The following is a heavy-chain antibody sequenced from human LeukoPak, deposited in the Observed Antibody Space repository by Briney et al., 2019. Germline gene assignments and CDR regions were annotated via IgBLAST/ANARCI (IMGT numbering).Heavy chain of an antibody. D-gene: IGHD3-16*01. V-gene: IGHV3-23*01. CDR1: RFTFSSYC. Sequence: AGGSLRLSCAASRFTFSSYCMSWVRQPPGKGLEWVSCISGSGGTTYYADSVKGRFTISRDNSKNTLYLQMNSLRAEDTAVYYCAKSFWWFGGFSPFDIWGQGTMVTVSS. CDR2: ISGSGGTT. CDR3: AKSFWWFGGFSPFDI. J-gene: IGHJ3*02.